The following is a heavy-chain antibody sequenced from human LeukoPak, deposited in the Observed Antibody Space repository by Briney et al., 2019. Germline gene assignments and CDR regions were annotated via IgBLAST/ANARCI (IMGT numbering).Heavy chain of an antibody. J-gene: IGHJ6*02. D-gene: IGHD3-10*01. CDR1: GGSISSGGYY. CDR2: IYYSGST. CDR3: ARDHRINLYYYGMDV. V-gene: IGHV4-31*03. Sequence: SQTLSLTCTVSGGSISSGGYYWSWIRQHPGKGLEWIGYIYYSGSTYYNPSLKSRVTISVDTSKNQFSLKLSSVTAADTAVYYCARDHRINLYYYGMDVWGQGTTVTVSS.